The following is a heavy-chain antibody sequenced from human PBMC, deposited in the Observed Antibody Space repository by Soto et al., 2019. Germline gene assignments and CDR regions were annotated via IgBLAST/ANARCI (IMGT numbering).Heavy chain of an antibody. V-gene: IGHV1-69*06. CDR1: GGTFRKYS. Sequence: QVRLVQSGAEVKKPGSSVKVSCKVSGGTFRKYSLSWVRQTPGKGLGGMGGITPFVDTSNYAQRFLGRVTITADKSTNTAFLEVSGLKSEDTALYFCASTSYCNGSSCYSRHYYGMDVWGQGTTVTVSS. CDR3: ASTSYCNGSSCYSRHYYGMDV. J-gene: IGHJ6*02. CDR2: ITPFVDTS. D-gene: IGHD2-2*01.